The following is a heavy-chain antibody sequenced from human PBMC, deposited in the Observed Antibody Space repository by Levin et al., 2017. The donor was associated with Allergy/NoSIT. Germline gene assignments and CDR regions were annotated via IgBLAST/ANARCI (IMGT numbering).Heavy chain of an antibody. V-gene: IGHV1-69*13. CDR2: IIPIFGTA. CDR1: GGTFSSYA. Sequence: ASVKVSCKASGGTFSSYAISWVRQAPGQGLEWMGGIIPIFGTANYAQKFQGRVTITADESTSTAYMELSSLRSEDTAVYYCARDLTPYSSSWSYYYYGMDVWGQGTTVTVSS. D-gene: IGHD6-13*01. J-gene: IGHJ6*02. CDR3: ARDLTPYSSSWSYYYYGMDV.